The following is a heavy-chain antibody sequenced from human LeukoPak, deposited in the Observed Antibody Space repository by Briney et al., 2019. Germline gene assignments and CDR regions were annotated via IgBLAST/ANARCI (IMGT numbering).Heavy chain of an antibody. D-gene: IGHD1-26*01. CDR1: GFTFSSYS. V-gene: IGHV3-48*02. CDR2: ISSSSGTI. CDR3: ARDRTGRYDFDY. J-gene: IGHJ4*02. Sequence: PGGSLRLSCAASGFTFSSYSMNWVRQAPGKGREWLSFISSSSGTIYYADSVKGRFTISRDNAKNSLYLQINSLRDEDTAVYYCARDRTGRYDFDYWGQGTLVTVSS.